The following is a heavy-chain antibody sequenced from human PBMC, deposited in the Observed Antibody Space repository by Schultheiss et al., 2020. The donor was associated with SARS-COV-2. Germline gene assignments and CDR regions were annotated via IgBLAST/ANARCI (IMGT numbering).Heavy chain of an antibody. CDR2: ITPSGNTI. CDR3: ARDLTGIAH. D-gene: IGHD1-20*01. Sequence: GGSLRLSCVASGFTFSSYSMNWVRQAPGKGLEWVSYITPSGNTIYYAGSVKGRFTISRDNGKNSLYLQMNSLRAEDTAVYYCARDLTGIAHWGQGTLVTVSS. V-gene: IGHV3-48*04. CDR1: GFTFSSYS. J-gene: IGHJ4*02.